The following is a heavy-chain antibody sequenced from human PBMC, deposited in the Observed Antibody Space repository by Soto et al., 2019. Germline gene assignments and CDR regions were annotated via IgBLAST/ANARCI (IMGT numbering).Heavy chain of an antibody. CDR2: ISYDGSNK. Sequence: QVQLVESGGGVVQPGRSLRLSCAASGFIFSSYSMHWVRQAPGKGLEWVAVISYDGSNKYYADSVKGRFTISRDNYKNTLYLQMNILRAEGTAVYYCARGAGIVVAGTSFDYWGQGTLVTVYS. CDR3: ARGAGIVVAGTSFDY. V-gene: IGHV3-30-3*01. CDR1: GFIFSSYS. D-gene: IGHD6-19*01. J-gene: IGHJ4*02.